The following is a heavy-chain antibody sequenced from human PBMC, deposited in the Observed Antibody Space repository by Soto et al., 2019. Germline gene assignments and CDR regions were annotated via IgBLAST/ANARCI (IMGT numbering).Heavy chain of an antibody. J-gene: IGHJ5*01. Sequence: SETLSLTCSVSGDSISNLDYFWAWIRQPPGQALEYIGYIYKSATTYYNPSFESRVAISVDTSKSQFSLNVTSVTAADTAVYFCARGRYCLTGRCFPNWFDSWGQGALVTVPQ. V-gene: IGHV4-30-4*01. D-gene: IGHD7-27*01. CDR1: GDSISNLDYF. CDR3: ARGRYCLTGRCFPNWFDS. CDR2: IYKSATT.